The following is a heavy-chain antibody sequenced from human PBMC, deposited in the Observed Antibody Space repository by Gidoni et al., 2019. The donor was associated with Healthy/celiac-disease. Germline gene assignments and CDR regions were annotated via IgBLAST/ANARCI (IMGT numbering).Heavy chain of an antibody. Sequence: QLQLQESGPGLVKPSETLSLNCTVSGGSISSSSYYWGWIRQPPGKGLEWIGSIYYSGSTYYNPSLKSRVTISVDTSKNQFSLKLSSVTAADTAVYYCARVLGGYSYGHYYYYGMDVWGQGTTVTVSS. D-gene: IGHD5-18*01. CDR3: ARVLGGYSYGHYYYYGMDV. CDR1: GGSISSSSYY. CDR2: IYYSGST. J-gene: IGHJ6*02. V-gene: IGHV4-39*01.